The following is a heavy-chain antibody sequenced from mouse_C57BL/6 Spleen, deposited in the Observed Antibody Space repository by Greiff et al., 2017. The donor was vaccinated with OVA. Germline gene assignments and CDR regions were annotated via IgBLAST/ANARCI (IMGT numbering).Heavy chain of an antibody. J-gene: IGHJ4*01. CDR1: GFSLTSYA. Sequence: VKLVESGPGLVAPSQSLSITCTVSGFSLTSYAISWVRQPPGKGLEWLGVIWTGGGTNYTSALKSRLRISKDNSKSQVFLKMNSQQTDDTARYYCARKETRQLRLDYYAMDYWGQGTSVTVSS. V-gene: IGHV2-9-1*01. CDR3: ARKETRQLRLDYYAMDY. CDR2: IWTGGGT. D-gene: IGHD3-2*02.